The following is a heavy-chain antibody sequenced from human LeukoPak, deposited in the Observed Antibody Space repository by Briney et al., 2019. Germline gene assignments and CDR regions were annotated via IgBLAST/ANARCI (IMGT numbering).Heavy chain of an antibody. CDR2: IYYSGST. V-gene: IGHV4-31*03. J-gene: IGHJ4*02. D-gene: IGHD2-2*01. Sequence: PSETLSLTCTVSGGSISSGGYSWSWIRQHPGKGLEWIGYIYYSGSTYYNPSLKSRVTISVDTSKNQFSLKLSSVTAADTAVYYCARVEYRSTSRVNDYWGQGTLVTVSS. CDR3: ARVEYRSTSRVNDY. CDR1: GGSISSGGYS.